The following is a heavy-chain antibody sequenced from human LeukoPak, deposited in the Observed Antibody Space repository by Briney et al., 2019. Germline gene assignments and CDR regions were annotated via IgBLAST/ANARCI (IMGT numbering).Heavy chain of an antibody. CDR3: VRCAVGCYHNYGIDA. V-gene: IGHV1-8*01. CDR2: MNPNSGNT. J-gene: IGHJ6*02. CDR1: GYTFTSYD. Sequence: ASVKVSCKASGYTFTSYDIHWVRQATGQGLEWMGWMNPNSGNTGYAQKFQGRVTMTRSTSITTACMELSSLRPEDTGVYYCVRCAVGCYHNYGIDAWGQGTTVTVSS. D-gene: IGHD2-2*01.